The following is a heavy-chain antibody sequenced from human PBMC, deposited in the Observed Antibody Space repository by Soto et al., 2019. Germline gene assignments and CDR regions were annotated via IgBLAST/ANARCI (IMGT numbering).Heavy chain of an antibody. D-gene: IGHD1-26*01. V-gene: IGHV3-7*04. CDR3: SGGVGDAF. CDR2: INQDGSEK. Sequence: EVHLVESGGGLVQTGGSLRLSCAIFESTVSRDWMNWVRRAPGKGLEWVAHINQDGSEKYYVDSVKGRFTISRDNAKKSLYLQMTSLRPADTAMYYCSGGVGDAFWGQGTLVTVSS. CDR1: ESTVSRDW. J-gene: IGHJ4*02.